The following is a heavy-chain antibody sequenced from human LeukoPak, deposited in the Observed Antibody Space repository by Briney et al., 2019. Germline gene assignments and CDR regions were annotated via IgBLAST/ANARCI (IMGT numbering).Heavy chain of an antibody. Sequence: SETLSLTCAVYGGSFSGYYWSWIRQPPGKGLEWIGEINHSGSTNYNPSLKSRVTISVDTSKNQFSLKLSSVTAADTAVYYCARGWPGYDYLRTYYYYYGMDVWGQGTTVTVSS. J-gene: IGHJ6*02. CDR1: GGSFSGYY. V-gene: IGHV4-34*01. D-gene: IGHD3-22*01. CDR3: ARGWPGYDYLRTYYYYYGMDV. CDR2: INHSGST.